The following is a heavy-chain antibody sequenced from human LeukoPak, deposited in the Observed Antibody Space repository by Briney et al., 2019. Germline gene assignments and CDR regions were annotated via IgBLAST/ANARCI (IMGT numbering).Heavy chain of an antibody. CDR1: GYTFTSYD. CDR2: IIPIFGTA. CDR3: ARRSDLDYYYYAMDV. D-gene: IGHD1-26*01. V-gene: IGHV1-69*13. Sequence: GASVKVSCKASGYTFTSYDINWVRQAPGQGLEWMGGIIPIFGTANYAQKFQDRVMITADESTSTAYMELSSLRSEDTAIYYCARRSDLDYYYYAMDVWGQGTTVTVSS. J-gene: IGHJ6*02.